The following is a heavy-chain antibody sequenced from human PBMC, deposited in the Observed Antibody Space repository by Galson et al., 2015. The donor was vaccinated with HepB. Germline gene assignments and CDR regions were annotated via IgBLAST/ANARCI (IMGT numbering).Heavy chain of an antibody. CDR3: AKAGVDYSDSSGYYSGGYYYYYMDV. CDR1: GFTFSMFD. J-gene: IGHJ6*03. CDR2: ISYDGSNK. V-gene: IGHV3-30*18. Sequence: SLRLSCAASGFTFSMFDMHWVRQAPGKGLEWVAVISYDGSNKYYADSVKGRFTISRDNSKNTLYLQMNSLRAEDTAVYYCAKAGVDYSDSSGYYSGGYYYYYMDVWGKGTTVTVSS. D-gene: IGHD3-22*01.